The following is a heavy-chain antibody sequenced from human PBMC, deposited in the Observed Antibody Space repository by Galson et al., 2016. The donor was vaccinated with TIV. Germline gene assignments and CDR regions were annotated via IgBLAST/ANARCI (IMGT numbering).Heavy chain of an antibody. CDR3: ARDGARIGAHSASDI. J-gene: IGHJ3*02. Sequence: SLRLSCAASGFTFNTYKMNWVCQAPGKGLEWISSISSRGTYTHYADSVKGRVTISRDNANNSLHLQMNSLRAEDTAVYYCARDGARIGAHSASDIWGQGTMVTVSS. CDR2: ISSRGTYT. CDR1: GFTFNTYK. V-gene: IGHV3-21*06. D-gene: IGHD3-16*01.